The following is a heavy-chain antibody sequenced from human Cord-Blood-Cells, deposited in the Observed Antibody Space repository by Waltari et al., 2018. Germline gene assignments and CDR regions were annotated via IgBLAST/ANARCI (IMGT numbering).Heavy chain of an antibody. CDR3: TRHVSSSDYYYYYMDV. Sequence: EVQLVEYGGGLVQPGGSLKLSCAASGFTFSGSAMHWVRQASGKGLEWVGRIRSKANSYATAYAASVKGRFTISRDDSKNTAYLQMNSLKTEDTAVYYCTRHVSSSDYYYYYMDVWGKGTTVTVSS. CDR2: IRSKANSYAT. V-gene: IGHV3-73*02. CDR1: GFTFSGSA. J-gene: IGHJ6*03.